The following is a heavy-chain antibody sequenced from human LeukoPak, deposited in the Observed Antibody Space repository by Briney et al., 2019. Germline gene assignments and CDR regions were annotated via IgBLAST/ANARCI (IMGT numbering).Heavy chain of an antibody. CDR1: GFTISSNY. CDR2: IYSGGNT. CDR3: ARGVYNNWFDP. V-gene: IGHV3-53*01. Sequence: GGSLRLSCAASGFTISSNYMKWVRQAPGKGLEWVSLIYSGGNTYYADSVKGRFTISRDNSKNTLYLQMNSLRAEDTAVYYCARGVYNNWFDPRGQGTLVTVSS. D-gene: IGHD2-8*01. J-gene: IGHJ5*02.